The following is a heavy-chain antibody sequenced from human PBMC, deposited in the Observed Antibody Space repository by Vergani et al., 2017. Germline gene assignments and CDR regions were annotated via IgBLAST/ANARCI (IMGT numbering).Heavy chain of an antibody. D-gene: IGHD4-23*01. CDR3: ARDLPDYGGSFDY. CDR2: ISYDGSNK. V-gene: IGHV3-30-3*01. CDR1: GFTFSSYA. J-gene: IGHJ4*02. Sequence: QVQLVESGGGVVQPGRSLRLSCAASGFTFSSYAMHWVRQAPGKGLEWVAVISYDGSNKYYADSVKGRFTISRDNSKNTLYLQMYSLRAEDTAVYYCARDLPDYGGSFDYWGQGTLVTVSS.